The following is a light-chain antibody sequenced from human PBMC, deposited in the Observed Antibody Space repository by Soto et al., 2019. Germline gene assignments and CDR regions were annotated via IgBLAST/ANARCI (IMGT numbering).Light chain of an antibody. V-gene: IGKV1-5*03. CDR1: QTISSW. Sequence: DIQMTQSPSTLSGSVGDRVTMTCRDRQTISSWLAWYQQKPGKAPKLLIYKASTLKSGVPSRFSGSGSGTEFTLTISSLQPDDFATYYCQHYNSYSEAFGQGTKVDIK. J-gene: IGKJ1*01. CDR3: QHYNSYSEA. CDR2: KAS.